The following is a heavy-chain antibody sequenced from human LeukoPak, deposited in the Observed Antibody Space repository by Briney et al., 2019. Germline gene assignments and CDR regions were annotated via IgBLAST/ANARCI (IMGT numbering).Heavy chain of an antibody. CDR3: ARETRLHSGSYSSEAFDI. D-gene: IGHD1-26*01. CDR2: IYYSGST. CDR1: GGSISSSSDY. J-gene: IGHJ3*02. V-gene: IGHV4-39*02. Sequence: SETLSLTCTVSGGSISSSSDYWGWIRQPPGKGLEWMGSIYYSGSTYYNPSLKSRVTISVDTSKNQFSLKLTSVTAADTAVYYCARETRLHSGSYSSEAFDIWGEGAMVTVSS.